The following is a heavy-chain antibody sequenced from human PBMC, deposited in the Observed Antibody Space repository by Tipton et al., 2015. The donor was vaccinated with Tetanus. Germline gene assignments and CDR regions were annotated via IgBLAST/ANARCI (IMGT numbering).Heavy chain of an antibody. CDR1: GFTFSSYA. D-gene: IGHD1-26*01. V-gene: IGHV3-23*01. CDR3: ARTRELGDAFDI. CDR2: ISGSGGST. Sequence: SLRLSCAASGFTFSSYAMSWVRQAPGKGLEWASAISGSGGSTYYADSVKGRFTISRDNSKNTLYLQMNSLRAEDTAVYYCARTRELGDAFDIWGQGTMVTVSS. J-gene: IGHJ3*02.